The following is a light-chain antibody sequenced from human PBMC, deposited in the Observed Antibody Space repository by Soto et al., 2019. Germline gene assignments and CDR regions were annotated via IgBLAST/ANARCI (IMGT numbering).Light chain of an antibody. V-gene: IGLV3-21*02. CDR3: QVWDSGSEHYV. J-gene: IGLJ1*01. CDR1: DIGSKS. CDR2: DDF. Sequence: SYELDQPPSVSVDPGQTAKIYCGGDDIGSKSVHWYRQRPGQAPVLVVFDDFDRPSAIPERFSGSNSGNTATLTISRVEAGDEADYYCQVWDSGSEHYVFGTGTKVTVL.